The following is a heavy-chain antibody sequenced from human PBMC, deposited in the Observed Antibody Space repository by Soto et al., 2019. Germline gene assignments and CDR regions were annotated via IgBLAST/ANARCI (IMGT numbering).Heavy chain of an antibody. Sequence: PGGSLRLSCAASGFTFSSYGMHWVRQAPGKGLEWVAVIWYDGSNKYYADSVKGRFTISRDNSKNTLYLQMNSLRAEDTAVYYCERDRHKSGMDVWGQGTTVTVSS. CDR2: IWYDGSNK. CDR3: ERDRHKSGMDV. J-gene: IGHJ6*02. D-gene: IGHD2-21*01. CDR1: GFTFSSYG. V-gene: IGHV3-33*01.